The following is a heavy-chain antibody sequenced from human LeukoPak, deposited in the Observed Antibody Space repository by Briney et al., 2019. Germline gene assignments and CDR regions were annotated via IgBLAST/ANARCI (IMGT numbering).Heavy chain of an antibody. CDR3: ARNYYGSGSYEGDFWFDP. Sequence: ASVKVSCKASGYTFTSYGISWVRQAPGQGLEWMGWISAYNGNTNYAQKLQGRVTMTTDTSTSTAYMELRSLRCDDTAVYYCARNYYGSGSYEGDFWFDPWGQGTLVTVSS. CDR1: GYTFTSYG. V-gene: IGHV1-18*04. D-gene: IGHD3-10*01. CDR2: ISAYNGNT. J-gene: IGHJ5*02.